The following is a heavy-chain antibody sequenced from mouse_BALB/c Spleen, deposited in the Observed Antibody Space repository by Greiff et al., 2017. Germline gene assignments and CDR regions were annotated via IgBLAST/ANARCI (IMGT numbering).Heavy chain of an antibody. Sequence: EVHLVESGPGLVKPSQSLSLTCSVTGYSITSGYYWNWIRQFPGNKLEWMGYISYDGSNNYNPSLKNRISITRDTSKNQFFLKLNSVTTEDTATYYCARAHSSGYPLYFDYWGQGTTLTVSS. CDR2: ISYDGSN. V-gene: IGHV3-6*02. J-gene: IGHJ2*01. CDR1: GYSITSGYY. CDR3: ARAHSSGYPLYFDY. D-gene: IGHD3-1*01.